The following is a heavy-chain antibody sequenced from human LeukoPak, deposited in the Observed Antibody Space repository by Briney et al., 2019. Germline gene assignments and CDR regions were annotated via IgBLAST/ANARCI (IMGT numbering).Heavy chain of an antibody. V-gene: IGHV4-39*02. J-gene: IGHJ4*02. CDR1: GGSIGSSTYY. Sequence: SETLSLTCTVSGGSIGSSTYYWGWVRQPPGMGLEWIGSIYSSGSTYYNSSLKSRITVSVDTSKNQFSLKVRSLTAADTAVYYCATDVIRGFYWGQGILVTVSS. CDR2: IYSSGST. D-gene: IGHD3-10*01. CDR3: ATDVIRGFY.